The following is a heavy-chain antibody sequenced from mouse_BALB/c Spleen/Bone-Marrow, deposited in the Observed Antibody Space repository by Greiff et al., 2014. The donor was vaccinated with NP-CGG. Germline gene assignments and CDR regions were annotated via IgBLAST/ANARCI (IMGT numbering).Heavy chain of an antibody. CDR2: ILPGSGST. Sequence: QVQLQQPGAELMKPGASVKISCKATGYTFSSYWMEWVKQRPGHGLEWIGEILPGSGSTNYNEKFKGKATFTADTSSNTAYMQLSSLTSEDSAVYSCARSDYGDWGQGTTLTVSS. J-gene: IGHJ2*01. D-gene: IGHD1-1*01. CDR1: GYTFSSYW. CDR3: ARSDYGD. V-gene: IGHV1-9*01.